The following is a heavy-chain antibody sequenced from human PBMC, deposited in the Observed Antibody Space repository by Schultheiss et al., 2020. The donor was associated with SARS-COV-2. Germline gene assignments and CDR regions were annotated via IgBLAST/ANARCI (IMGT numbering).Heavy chain of an antibody. CDR1: GFTFSSYE. CDR3: AKDGGPYDSSGYYFDY. J-gene: IGHJ4*02. CDR2: INNSGRTI. D-gene: IGHD3-22*01. V-gene: IGHV3-48*03. Sequence: GGSLRLSCAASGFTFSSYEMNWVRQAPGKGLEWVSYINNSGRTIYYADSVKGRFTISRDNAKNSLYLQMNSLRAEDTAVYYCAKDGGPYDSSGYYFDYWGQGTLVTVAS.